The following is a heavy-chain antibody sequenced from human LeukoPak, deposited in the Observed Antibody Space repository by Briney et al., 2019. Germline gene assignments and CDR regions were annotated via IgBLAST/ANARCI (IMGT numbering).Heavy chain of an antibody. D-gene: IGHD3-22*01. CDR2: ISGSGGST. CDR1: GFTFSSYA. Sequence: GGSLRLSCAASGFTFSSYAMSWVRQAPGKGLEWVSAISGSGGSTYYADSVKGRFTISKDNSKNTLYLQMDSLRAEDTAVYYCAKVGYYDSSGYSSPYYFDYWGQGTLVTVSS. CDR3: AKVGYYDSSGYSSPYYFDY. V-gene: IGHV3-23*01. J-gene: IGHJ4*02.